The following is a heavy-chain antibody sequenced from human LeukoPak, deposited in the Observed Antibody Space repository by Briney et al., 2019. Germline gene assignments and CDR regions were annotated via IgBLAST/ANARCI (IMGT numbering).Heavy chain of an antibody. CDR2: IYYSGST. J-gene: IGHJ5*02. Sequence: PSETLSLTCTVSGDSISSGSYFWGWIRQPPGKGLEWIGYIYYSGSTNYNPFLKSRVTISVDTSKNQFSLKLSSVTAADTAVYYCARHVPDPTYYYGSGSYYKARFDPWGQGTLVTVSS. CDR3: ARHVPDPTYYYGSGSYYKARFDP. D-gene: IGHD3-10*01. V-gene: IGHV4-61*05. CDR1: GDSISSGSYF.